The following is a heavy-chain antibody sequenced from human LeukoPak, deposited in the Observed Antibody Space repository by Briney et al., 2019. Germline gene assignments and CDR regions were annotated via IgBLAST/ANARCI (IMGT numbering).Heavy chain of an antibody. Sequence: SQTLSLTCAISGDSVSSNSAAWNWIRQSPSRGLEWLGRTYYRSKWYNDYAVSEKSRITINPDTSKNQFSLQLNSVTPEDTAVYYCARVRKVVGATTSDVRYFQHWGQGTLATVSS. CDR1: GDSVSSNSAA. D-gene: IGHD1-26*01. J-gene: IGHJ1*01. CDR3: ARVRKVVGATTSDVRYFQH. V-gene: IGHV6-1*01. CDR2: TYYRSKWYN.